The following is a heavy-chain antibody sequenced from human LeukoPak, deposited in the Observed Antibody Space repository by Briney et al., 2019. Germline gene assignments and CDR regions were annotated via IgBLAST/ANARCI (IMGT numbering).Heavy chain of an antibody. Sequence: ASVKVSCKASGYTFTSYDINWVRQATGQGLEWMGWMNPNSGNTGYAQKFQGRVTITRSTSISTAYMELSSLRSEDTAVYYCARGRDLRYYYYMDVWGKGTTVTVSS. CDR3: ARGRDLRYYYYMDV. CDR1: GYTFTSYD. V-gene: IGHV1-8*03. CDR2: MNPNSGNT. J-gene: IGHJ6*03.